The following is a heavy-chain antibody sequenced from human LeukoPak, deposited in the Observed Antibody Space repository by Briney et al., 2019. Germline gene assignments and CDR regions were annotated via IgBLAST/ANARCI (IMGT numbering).Heavy chain of an antibody. J-gene: IGHJ4*02. CDR2: INHSGST. V-gene: IGHV4-34*01. D-gene: IGHD2-21*01. Sequence: SETLSLTCAVYGGSFSGYYWSWIRQPPGKGLEWIGEINHSGSTNYNPSLKSRVTISVDTSKNQFSLKLSSVTAADTAVYYCARHEGSLYSPYDYWGQGTLVTVSS. CDR3: ARHEGSLYSPYDY. CDR1: GGSFSGYY.